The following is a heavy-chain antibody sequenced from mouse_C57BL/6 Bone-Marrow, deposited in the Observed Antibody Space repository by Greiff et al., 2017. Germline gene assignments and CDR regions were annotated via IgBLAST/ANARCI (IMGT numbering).Heavy chain of an antibody. D-gene: IGHD2-12*01. Sequence: DVMLVESGGGLVQPGESLKLSCESNEYEFPSHDMSWVRKTPEKRLELVAAINSDGGSTYYPDTMERRFIISRDNTKKTLYLQMSSLRSEDTALDYCARQSTIPTSKDYWGQGTTLTVSS. CDR3: ARQSTIPTSKDY. CDR1: EYEFPSHD. CDR2: INSDGGST. J-gene: IGHJ2*01. V-gene: IGHV5-2*01.